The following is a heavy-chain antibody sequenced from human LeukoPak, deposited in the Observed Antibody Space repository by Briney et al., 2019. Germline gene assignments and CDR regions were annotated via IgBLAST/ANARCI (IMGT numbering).Heavy chain of an antibody. D-gene: IGHD3-10*01. CDR3: ARDYYGSGRLDY. CDR1: GFTFSDHY. J-gene: IGHJ4*02. Sequence: GGSLRLSCAASGFTFSDHYMDWVRQAPGKGLEWVGRTGNKANSYTTEYAASVKGRFTISRDDSKNSLYLQMNSLKTKDTAVYYCARDYYGSGRLDYWGQGTLVTVSS. CDR2: TGNKANSYTT. V-gene: IGHV3-72*01.